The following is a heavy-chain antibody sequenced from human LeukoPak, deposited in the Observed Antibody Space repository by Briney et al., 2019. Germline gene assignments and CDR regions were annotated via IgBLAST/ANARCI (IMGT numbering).Heavy chain of an antibody. CDR3: ATTRWGYSSSWYTFDY. J-gene: IGHJ4*02. Sequence: SETLSLTCTVSGGSISSYYWSWIRRPPGKGLEWIGYIYYSGSTNYNPSLKSRVTISVDTSKNQFSLKLSSATAADTAVYYCATTRWGYSSSWYTFDYWGQGTLVTVSS. CDR1: GGSISSYY. V-gene: IGHV4-59*08. CDR2: IYYSGST. D-gene: IGHD6-13*01.